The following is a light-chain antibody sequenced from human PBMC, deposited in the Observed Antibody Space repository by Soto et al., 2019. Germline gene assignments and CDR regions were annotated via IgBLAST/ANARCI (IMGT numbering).Light chain of an antibody. J-gene: IGLJ3*02. CDR3: TSYARSFNLL. V-gene: IGLV2-8*01. CDR2: EVS. CDR1: SSDVGGYDS. Sequence: QSVLTQPPSSSVSPGQSVSISCTGTSSDVGGYDSVSWYQQHPGKAPKLLIYEVSKRPSGVPDRFSGSKSGNTASPTVSGLQAEDEADYYCTSYARSFNLLFGGGTKVTVL.